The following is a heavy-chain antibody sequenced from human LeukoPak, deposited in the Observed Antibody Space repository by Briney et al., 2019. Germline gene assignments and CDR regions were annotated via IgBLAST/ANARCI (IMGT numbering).Heavy chain of an antibody. D-gene: IGHD3-16*01. CDR2: ISGSGQSI. CDR1: GFTFNDYG. J-gene: IGHJ3*02. V-gene: IGHV3-23*01. CDR3: AKDGGSYFATDPFDI. Sequence: PGGSLRLSCAGSGFTFNDYGMNWVRQAPGKGLEWVSVISGSGQSIHYADSVKGRFTISRDNSKNTVYLQMNSLRAEHTALYYCAKDGGSYFATDPFDIWGQGTMVTVSS.